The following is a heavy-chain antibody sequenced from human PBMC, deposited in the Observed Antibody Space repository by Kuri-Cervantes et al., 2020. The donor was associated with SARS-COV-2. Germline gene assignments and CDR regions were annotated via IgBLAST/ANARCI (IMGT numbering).Heavy chain of an antibody. CDR1: GGSFSGYY. Sequence: SETLSLTCAVYGGSFSGYYWSWIRQPPGKGLEWIGEINHSGSTNYNPSLKSRVTISVDTSKNQFSLKLSSVTAADTAVYYCARVGYSSGRHDYWGQGTLVTVSS. CDR3: ARVGYSSGRHDY. V-gene: IGHV4-34*01. J-gene: IGHJ4*02. D-gene: IGHD5-18*01. CDR2: INHSGST.